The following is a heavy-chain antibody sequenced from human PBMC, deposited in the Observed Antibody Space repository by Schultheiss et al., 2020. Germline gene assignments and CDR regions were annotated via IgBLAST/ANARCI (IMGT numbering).Heavy chain of an antibody. J-gene: IGHJ3*02. CDR2: INSDGSST. Sequence: GGSLRLSCAASGFTFSIYWMHWVRQAPGKGLVWVSRINSDGSSTSYADSVKGRFTISRDNAKNTLYLQMNSLRAEDTAVYYCAKDDYADYKRGFDIWGQGTMVTVSS. CDR3: AKDDYADYKRGFDI. CDR1: GFTFSIYW. V-gene: IGHV3-74*01. D-gene: IGHD4-17*01.